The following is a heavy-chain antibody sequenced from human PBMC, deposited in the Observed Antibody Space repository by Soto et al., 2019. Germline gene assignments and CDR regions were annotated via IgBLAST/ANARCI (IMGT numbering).Heavy chain of an antibody. CDR1: GFTLNSFF. V-gene: IGHV3-74*01. J-gene: IGHJ5*02. CDR2: ISNDGSST. D-gene: IGHD3-22*01. CDR3: VRDQDSRGYSVFNL. Sequence: GGSLRLSCAASGFTLNSFFMHWVRQVPGKGLMWVSRISNDGSSTSYADSVKGRFTISRDNAKNTLYLQMNSLRAEDTAAYFCVRDQDSRGYSVFNLWGQGAQVTVS.